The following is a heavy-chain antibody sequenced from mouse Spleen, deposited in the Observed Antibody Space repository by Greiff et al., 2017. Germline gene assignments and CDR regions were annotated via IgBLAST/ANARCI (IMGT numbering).Heavy chain of an antibody. Sequence: QVQLQQSGAELMKPGASVKLSCKATGYTFTGYWIEWVKQRPGHGLEWIGEILPGSGSTSYNQKFKGKATLTVDESSSTAYMQLSSLTSEDSAVYYCARSQLSAMDYWGQGTSVTVSS. CDR3: ARSQLSAMDY. D-gene: IGHD4-1*02. V-gene: IGHV1-9*01. CDR2: ILPGSGST. CDR1: GYTFTGYW. J-gene: IGHJ4*01.